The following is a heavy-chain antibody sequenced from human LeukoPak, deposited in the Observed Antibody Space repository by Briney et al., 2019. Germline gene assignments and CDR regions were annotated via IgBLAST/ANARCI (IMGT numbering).Heavy chain of an antibody. J-gene: IGHJ6*03. D-gene: IGHD5-18*01. V-gene: IGHV1-69*06. CDR1: GGTFSSYA. Sequence: SVKVSCKASGGTFSSYAISWVRQAPGQGLEWMGGIIPIFGTANYAQKFQGRVTITADKSTSTAYMELSSLRSEDTAVYYCARNGGYSCGFYYYYYMDVWGKGTTVTVSS. CDR2: IIPIFGTA. CDR3: ARNGGYSCGFYYYYYMDV.